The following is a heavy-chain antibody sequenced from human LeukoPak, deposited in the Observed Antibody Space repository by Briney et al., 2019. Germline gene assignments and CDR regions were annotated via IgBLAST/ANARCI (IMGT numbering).Heavy chain of an antibody. J-gene: IGHJ4*02. CDR3: AKDSHRLTFGGVIVIPDY. CDR1: GFTVSSNY. D-gene: IGHD3-16*02. Sequence: GGSLRLSCAASGFTVSSNYMSWVRQAPGKGLEWVSAISGSGGSTYYADSVKGRFTISRDNSKNTLCLQMNSLRAEDTAVYYCAKDSHRLTFGGVIVIPDYWGQGTLVTVSS. CDR2: ISGSGGST. V-gene: IGHV3-23*01.